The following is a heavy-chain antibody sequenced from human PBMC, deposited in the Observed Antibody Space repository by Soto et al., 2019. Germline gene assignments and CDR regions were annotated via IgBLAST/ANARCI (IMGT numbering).Heavy chain of an antibody. CDR1: GFTFSSYG. CDR2: IWYDGSNK. D-gene: IGHD1-7*01. CDR3: ARAQGNWNYSFRGNYYYMDV. Sequence: GGSLRLSCAASGFTFSSYGMHWVRQAPGKGLEWVAVIWYDGSNKYYADSVKGRFTISRDNSKNTLYLQMNSLRAEDTAVYYCARAQGNWNYSFRGNYYYMDVWGKGTTVTVSS. J-gene: IGHJ6*03. V-gene: IGHV3-33*01.